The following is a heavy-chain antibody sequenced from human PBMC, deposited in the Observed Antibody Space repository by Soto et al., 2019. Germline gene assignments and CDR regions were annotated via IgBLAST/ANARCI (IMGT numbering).Heavy chain of an antibody. CDR3: AKSSGWYDAFDI. J-gene: IGHJ3*02. V-gene: IGHV3-23*01. D-gene: IGHD6-19*01. CDR2: ISGSGSNT. CDR1: GFTFSNYA. Sequence: EVPLLESGGGLVQPGGSLRLSCAASGFTFSNYAMTWVRQAPGKGLEWVSLISGSGSNTYYADSVKGRFTISRDSSKNTLYLQVNSLRAEDTAVYYCAKSSGWYDAFDIWGPGTMFTVSS.